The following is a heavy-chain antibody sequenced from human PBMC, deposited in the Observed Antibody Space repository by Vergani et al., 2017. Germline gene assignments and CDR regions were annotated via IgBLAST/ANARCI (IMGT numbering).Heavy chain of an antibody. CDR2: INPSGGST. Sequence: QVLLVQSGAEVKKPGASVRVSCKTSGYTFTNHYIHWVRQAPGQGLEWMGIINPSGGSTTYAQQFQGRLTMTTDTSTSTAYMELRSLRSDDTAVYYCARPVRLRCSSTRCFEDYFDYWGQGTLVTVSS. CDR1: GYTFTNHY. CDR3: ARPVRLRCSSTRCFEDYFDY. D-gene: IGHD2-2*01. V-gene: IGHV1-46*01. J-gene: IGHJ4*02.